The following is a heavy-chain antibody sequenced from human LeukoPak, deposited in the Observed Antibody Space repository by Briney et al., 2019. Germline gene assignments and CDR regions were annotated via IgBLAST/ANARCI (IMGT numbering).Heavy chain of an antibody. CDR2: INPSGGST. Sequence: GASVKVSCKASGHTFTSYYMHWVRQAPGQGLEWMGIINPSGGSTSYAQKFQGRVTMTRDTSTSTVYMELSSLRSEDTAVHYCARDPFGEFPFDYWGQGTLVTVSS. J-gene: IGHJ4*02. V-gene: IGHV1-46*01. CDR1: GHTFTSYY. CDR3: ARDPFGEFPFDY. D-gene: IGHD3-10*01.